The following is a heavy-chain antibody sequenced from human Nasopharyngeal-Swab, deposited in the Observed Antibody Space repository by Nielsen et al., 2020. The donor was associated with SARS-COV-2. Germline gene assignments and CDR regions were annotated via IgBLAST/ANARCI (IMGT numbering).Heavy chain of an antibody. CDR3: ARDSLTHSGYYLDY. CDR2: IYYSGST. Sequence: SETLSLTCTVSGGSISRYYWSWIRQPPGKGLEWIGYIYYSGSTNYNPSLKSRVTISVDTSKNQFSLKLSSVTAADTAVYYCARDSLTHSGYYLDYWGQGTLVTVSS. V-gene: IGHV4-59*13. CDR1: GGSISRYY. D-gene: IGHD3-22*01. J-gene: IGHJ4*02.